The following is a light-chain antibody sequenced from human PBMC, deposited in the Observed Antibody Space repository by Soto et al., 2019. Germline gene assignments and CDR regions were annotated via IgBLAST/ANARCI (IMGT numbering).Light chain of an antibody. CDR3: SSYTSDSSYV. J-gene: IGLJ1*01. V-gene: IGLV2-14*01. CDR1: SSDVGLYDY. CDR2: AVS. Sequence: LTLPASVSGSPGQSITISCTVTSSDVGLYDYVSWYQQHPVKAPQLMIYAVSNRPSGVSNRFSASKSGNTASLFISGLQAEDEADYYCSSYTSDSSYVFVSGTKVTVL.